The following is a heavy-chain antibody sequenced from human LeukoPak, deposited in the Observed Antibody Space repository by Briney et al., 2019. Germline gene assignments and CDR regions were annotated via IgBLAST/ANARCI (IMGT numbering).Heavy chain of an antibody. D-gene: IGHD1-26*01. CDR2: IIDSGIST. J-gene: IGHJ4*02. CDR1: GFTFNSYA. V-gene: IGHV3-23*01. Sequence: GWSLRLSCAASGFTFNSYAMTWVRQAPEKGLEWVSSIIDSGISTYYGDSVKGRFTISRDNSKNTLYPQMNSLRAEDTAVYYCAKGSRGSYDYWGQGTLVTVSS. CDR3: AKGSRGSYDY.